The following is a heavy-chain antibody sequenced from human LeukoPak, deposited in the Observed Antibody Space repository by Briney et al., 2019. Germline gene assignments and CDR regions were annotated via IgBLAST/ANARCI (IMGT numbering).Heavy chain of an antibody. J-gene: IGHJ4*02. CDR1: GFTFSSYA. CDR3: AREYYNWKLPGY. D-gene: IGHD1-20*01. Sequence: GGSLRLSCAASGFTFSSYAMHWVRQAPGKGLEWVAVISYDGSNKYYADSVKGRFTISRDNSKNTLYLQMNSLRAEDTAVYYCAREYYNWKLPGYWGQGTLVTVSS. CDR2: ISYDGSNK. V-gene: IGHV3-30-3*01.